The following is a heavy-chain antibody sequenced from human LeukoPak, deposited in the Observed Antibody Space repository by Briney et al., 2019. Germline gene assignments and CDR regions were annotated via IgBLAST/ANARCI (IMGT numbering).Heavy chain of an antibody. D-gene: IGHD6-19*01. Sequence: PGGSLRLSCAASGFIFRSYAMSWVRQAPGKGLEWVSGISGSGGSTYYADSVKGRFTISRDNSENTLYLQMNSLRAEDTAVYYCAKDRSPSYRIAVDGPPSWGQGTLVTVSS. CDR2: ISGSGGST. V-gene: IGHV3-23*01. CDR3: AKDRSPSYRIAVDGPPS. J-gene: IGHJ5*02. CDR1: GFIFRSYA.